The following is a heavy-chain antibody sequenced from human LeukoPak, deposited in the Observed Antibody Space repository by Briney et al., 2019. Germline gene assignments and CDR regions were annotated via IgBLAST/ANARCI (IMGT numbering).Heavy chain of an antibody. J-gene: IGHJ4*02. D-gene: IGHD4-17*01. CDR3: ARGIYGDPPAIDQ. CDR2: ISYGGSNK. Sequence: PGRSLRLSCAASGFTFSSYGMHWVRQGPGKGLEWVAVISYGGSNKYYADSVEGRFTISRDNAKNTLFLHMNSLRAEDTAVYYCARGIYGDPPAIDQWGQGALVTVSS. V-gene: IGHV3-30*03. CDR1: GFTFSSYG.